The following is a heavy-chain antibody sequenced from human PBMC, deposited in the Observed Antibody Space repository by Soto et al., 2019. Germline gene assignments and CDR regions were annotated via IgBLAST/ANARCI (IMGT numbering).Heavy chain of an antibody. V-gene: IGHV4-31*03. J-gene: IGHJ4*02. CDR1: GGSISSGGYY. Sequence: PSETLSLTCTVSGGSISSGGYYWSWIRQHPGKGLEWIGYIYHSGSTYYNPSLKSRVTISVDTSKNQFSLKLSSVTAADTAVYYCARLTWDGHDYWGQGTLVTVSS. D-gene: IGHD1-26*01. CDR3: ARLTWDGHDY. CDR2: IYHSGST.